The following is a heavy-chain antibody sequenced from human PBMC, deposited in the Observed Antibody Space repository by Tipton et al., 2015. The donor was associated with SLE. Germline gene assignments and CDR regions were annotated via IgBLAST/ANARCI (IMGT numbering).Heavy chain of an antibody. CDR2: IYPGDSDT. V-gene: IGHV5-51*01. Sequence: VQLVQSGAEVKKPGESLKITCKGSGYSFTTYWIGWVRPMPGKGLEWMGIIYPGDSDTRYSPSFQGQVTISADKSIRSAYLQWSSLKASDTAMYYCARQDNVGYIYHFDYWCQGTLVTVSS. CDR1: GYSFTTYW. D-gene: IGHD5-24*01. CDR3: ARQDNVGYIYHFDY. J-gene: IGHJ4*02.